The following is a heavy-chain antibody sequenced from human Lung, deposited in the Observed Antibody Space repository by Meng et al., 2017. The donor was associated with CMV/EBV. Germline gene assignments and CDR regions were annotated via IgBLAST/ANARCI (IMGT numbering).Heavy chain of an antibody. V-gene: IGHV4-4*07. CDR2: IYTSGST. D-gene: IGHD5-24*01. Sequence: QWPRQDSVPGLVTPSATLSLTCTVSGSSISSYYWSWNRPPAGKGLEWIGRIYTSGSTNYNPSLKSRVTMSVDTSKNQFSLKLSSVTAADTAVYYCARGSRDEAFQHWGQGTLVTVSS. CDR1: GSSISSYY. J-gene: IGHJ1*01. CDR3: ARGSRDEAFQH.